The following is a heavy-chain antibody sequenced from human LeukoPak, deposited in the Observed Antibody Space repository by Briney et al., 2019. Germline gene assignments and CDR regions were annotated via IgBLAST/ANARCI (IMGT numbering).Heavy chain of an antibody. CDR2: ISAYNGNT. V-gene: IGHV1-18*01. D-gene: IGHD5-24*01. Sequence: ASVKVSCKASGYTFTSYGISWVRQAPGQGLEWMGWISAYNGNTNYAQKLQGRVTMTTDTSTSTAYMELRSLRSDDTAVYYCARVMATQPRCWFDPWGQGTLVTVSS. CDR1: GYTFTSYG. CDR3: ARVMATQPRCWFDP. J-gene: IGHJ5*02.